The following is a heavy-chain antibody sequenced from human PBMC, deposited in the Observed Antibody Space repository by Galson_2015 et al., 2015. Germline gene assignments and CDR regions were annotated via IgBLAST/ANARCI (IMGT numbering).Heavy chain of an antibody. V-gene: IGHV4-39*07. CDR1: GGSIFTSNYY. J-gene: IGHJ4*02. D-gene: IGHD3-10*01. CDR2: IYYNGST. CDR3: ARDRIGEFDY. Sequence: SETLSLTCTVSGGSIFTSNYYWGWIRQPPGKGLEWIGSIYYNGSTYYNPSLKSRVTISLDTSKNQFSLKLSSVTAADTAVYYCARDRIGEFDYWGQGTLVTVSS.